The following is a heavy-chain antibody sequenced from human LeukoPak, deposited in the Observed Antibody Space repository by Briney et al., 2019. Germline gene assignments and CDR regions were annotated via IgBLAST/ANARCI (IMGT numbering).Heavy chain of an antibody. Sequence: GGSLRLSCAASGFTVSSNYMSWVRQAPGKGLEWVSSISSSSSYIYYADSVKGRFTISRDNAKNPLYLQMNSLRAEDTAVYYCARGLGYYGSGNLADYWGQGTLVTVSS. CDR3: ARGLGYYGSGNLADY. CDR2: ISSSSSYI. CDR1: GFTVSSNY. D-gene: IGHD3-10*01. V-gene: IGHV3-21*01. J-gene: IGHJ4*02.